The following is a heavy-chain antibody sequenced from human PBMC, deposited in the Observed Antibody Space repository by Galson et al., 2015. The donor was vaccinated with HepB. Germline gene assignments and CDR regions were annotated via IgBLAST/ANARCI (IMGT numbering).Heavy chain of an antibody. J-gene: IGHJ1*01. V-gene: IGHV3-53*01. D-gene: IGHD5-12*01. CDR2: IYSGGNT. CDR1: GFTLNVYY. Sequence: SLRLSCAASGFTLNVYYMSWVRQAPGKGLEWVSVIYSGGNTYYADSVKGRFTISRDNSKNTLFLQMNSLRADDTAVYYCARGGDSGYDKYFQHWGQGTVVTVSS. CDR3: ARGGDSGYDKYFQH.